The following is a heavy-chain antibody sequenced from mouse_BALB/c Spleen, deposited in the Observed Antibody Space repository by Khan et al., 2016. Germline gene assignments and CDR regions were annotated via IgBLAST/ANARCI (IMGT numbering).Heavy chain of an antibody. D-gene: IGHD2-4*01. J-gene: IGHJ3*01. V-gene: IGHV5-4*02. CDR2: ISDGGSYT. CDR1: GFTFSDYY. CDR3: AREGLRRGFAY. Sequence: EVELVESGGGLVKPGGSLKLSCAAYGFTFSDYYMYWVRQTPEKRLEWVATISDGGSYTYYPDSVKGRFTISRDNAKNNLYLQMSSLKSEDTAMSYCAREGLRRGFAYWGQGTLVTVSA.